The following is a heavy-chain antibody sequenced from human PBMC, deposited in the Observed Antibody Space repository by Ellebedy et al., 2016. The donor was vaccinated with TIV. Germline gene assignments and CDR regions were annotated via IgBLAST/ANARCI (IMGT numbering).Heavy chain of an antibody. Sequence: AASVKVSCKASGYTFTGYYMHWVRQAPGQGLEWMGWINPNSGGTNYAQKFQGWVTMTRDTSISTAYMELSRLRSDDTAVYYCARHPLEWLVGPMYFDYWGQGTLVTVSS. V-gene: IGHV1-2*04. J-gene: IGHJ4*02. CDR2: INPNSGGT. CDR1: GYTFTGYY. CDR3: ARHPLEWLVGPMYFDY. D-gene: IGHD6-19*01.